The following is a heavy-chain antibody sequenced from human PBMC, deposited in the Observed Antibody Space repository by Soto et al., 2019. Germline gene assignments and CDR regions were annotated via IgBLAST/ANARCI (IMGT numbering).Heavy chain of an antibody. Sequence: GGSLRLSCAASGFTFSSYSMNWVRQAPGKGLEWVSSISSSSSYIYYADSVKGRFTISRDNAKNSLYLQMNSLRAEDTAVYYCARQGLRDIVVVPAAPDYWGQGTLVTVS. CDR1: GFTFSSYS. CDR2: ISSSSSYI. CDR3: ARQGLRDIVVVPAAPDY. J-gene: IGHJ4*02. D-gene: IGHD2-2*01. V-gene: IGHV3-21*01.